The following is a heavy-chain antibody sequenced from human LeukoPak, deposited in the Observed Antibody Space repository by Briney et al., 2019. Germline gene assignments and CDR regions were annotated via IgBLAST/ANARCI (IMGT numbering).Heavy chain of an antibody. CDR1: GYTFTSYA. Sequence: EASVKVSRKASGYTFTSYAMNWVRQAPGQGLEWMGWINTNTGNPTYAQGFTGRFVFSLDTSVSTAYLQISSLKAGDTAVYYCARDFIVLMVYATGGYYGMDVWGQGTTVTVSS. V-gene: IGHV7-4-1*02. D-gene: IGHD2-8*01. J-gene: IGHJ6*02. CDR3: ARDFIVLMVYATGGYYGMDV. CDR2: INTNTGNP.